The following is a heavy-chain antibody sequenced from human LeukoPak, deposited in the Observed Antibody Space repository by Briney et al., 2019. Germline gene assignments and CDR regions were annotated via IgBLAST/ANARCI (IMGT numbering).Heavy chain of an antibody. J-gene: IGHJ4*02. CDR3: ARGLYSSSWSQADY. Sequence: GGSLRLSCAASGFTFSSYAMSWVRQAPGKGLEWVSAISGSGGSTYYADSVKGRFTISRDNAKNSLYLQMNSLRAEDTAVYYCARGLYSSSWSQADYWGQGTLVTVSS. CDR1: GFTFSSYA. D-gene: IGHD6-13*01. V-gene: IGHV3-23*01. CDR2: ISGSGGST.